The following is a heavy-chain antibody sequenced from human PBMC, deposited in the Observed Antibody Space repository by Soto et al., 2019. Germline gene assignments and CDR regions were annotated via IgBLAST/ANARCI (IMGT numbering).Heavy chain of an antibody. V-gene: IGHV3-11*01. CDR2: ISSSGSTI. D-gene: IGHD3-3*01. CDR1: GFTFSDYY. CDR3: ARGRRSITIWGVVIKNYYYMDV. J-gene: IGHJ6*03. Sequence: QVQLVESGGGLVKPGGSLRLSCAASGFTFSDYYMSWIRQAPGKGLEWVSYISSSGSTIYYADSVKGRFTISRDNAKNSLYLQMNSLRAEDTAVYYCARGRRSITIWGVVIKNYYYMDVWGKGTTVTVSS.